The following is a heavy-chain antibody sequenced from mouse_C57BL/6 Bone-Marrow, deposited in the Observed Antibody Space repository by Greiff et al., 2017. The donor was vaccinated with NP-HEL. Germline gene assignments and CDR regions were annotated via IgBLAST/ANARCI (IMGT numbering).Heavy chain of an antibody. V-gene: IGHV1-50*01. J-gene: IGHJ2*01. CDR3: AIVAVDY. D-gene: IGHD1-1*01. CDR1: GYTFTSYW. Sequence: QVQLQQSGAELVKPGASVKLSCKASGYTFTSYWMQWVKQRPGQGLEWIGEIDPSDSYTNYNQKFKGKATLTVDTSSSTAYMQLSILTSEDSAVYYCAIVAVDYWGQGTTLTVSS. CDR2: IDPSDSYT.